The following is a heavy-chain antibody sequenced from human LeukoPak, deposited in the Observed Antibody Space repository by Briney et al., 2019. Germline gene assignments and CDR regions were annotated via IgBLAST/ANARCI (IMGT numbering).Heavy chain of an antibody. V-gene: IGHV4-34*01. Sequence: SETLSLTCAVDGGSFSGYYWSWIRQPPGKGLEWVGEINHSGRTNYNPSLKSRVTISVHTSKNQFSLKLSSVTAADTAVYYCATPSYSSSSLDYWGQGTLVTVSS. J-gene: IGHJ4*02. CDR3: ATPSYSSSSLDY. CDR2: INHSGRT. CDR1: GGSFSGYY. D-gene: IGHD6-6*01.